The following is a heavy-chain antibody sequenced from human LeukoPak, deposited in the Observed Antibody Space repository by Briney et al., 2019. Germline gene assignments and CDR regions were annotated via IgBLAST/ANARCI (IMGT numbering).Heavy chain of an antibody. J-gene: IGHJ6*03. V-gene: IGHV4-61*02. CDR1: GGSISSGSYY. D-gene: IGHD4-11*01. CDR2: IYTSGST. CDR3: AREGNYWGDYYMDV. Sequence: SETLSLTCTVSGGSISSGSYYWSWIRQPAGKGLEWIGRIYTSGSTNYNPSLKSRVTISVDTSKNQFSLKLSSVTAADTAVYYCAREGNYWGDYYMDVWGKGTTVTVSS.